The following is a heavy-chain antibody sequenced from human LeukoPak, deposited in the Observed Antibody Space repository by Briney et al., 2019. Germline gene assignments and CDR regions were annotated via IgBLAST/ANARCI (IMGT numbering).Heavy chain of an antibody. Sequence: PSETLSLTCAVYGGSFSGYYWSWIRQPPGKGLEWIGEINHSGSTNYNPSLKSRVTISVDTSKNQLSLKLSSVTAEDTAVYYCARRPAATGHYYYYGMDVWGQGTTVTVSS. V-gene: IGHV4-34*01. CDR3: ARRPAATGHYYYYGMDV. D-gene: IGHD2-2*01. CDR2: INHSGST. J-gene: IGHJ6*02. CDR1: GGSFSGYY.